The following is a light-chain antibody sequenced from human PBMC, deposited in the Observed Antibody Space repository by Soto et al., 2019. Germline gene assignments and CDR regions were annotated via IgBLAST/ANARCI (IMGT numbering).Light chain of an antibody. CDR1: QSIASN. V-gene: IGKV3-15*01. CDR3: QQYGSSPLT. J-gene: IGKJ4*01. CDR2: AAS. Sequence: EIVMTQSPATLSVSPGERATLSCRASQSIASNLAWYQQKPGQAPRLLIYAASTRATGIPARFSGSGSGTDFTLTISRLEPEDFAVYYCQQYGSSPLTFGGGTKVDIK.